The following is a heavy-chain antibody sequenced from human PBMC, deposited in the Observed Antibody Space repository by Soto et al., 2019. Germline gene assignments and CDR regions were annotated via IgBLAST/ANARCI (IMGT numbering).Heavy chain of an antibody. D-gene: IGHD3-3*01. CDR3: AKATLRVVHPLVFDH. Sequence: GVSLRLSCEASGFSFSSSAMNWVRQAPGKGLEWISVISGSGGATYFADSVKGRFTISRDNSKNTLYLQMNSPRAEDTAVYYCAKATLRVVHPLVFDHWGQGSLVTVSS. J-gene: IGHJ4*02. CDR2: ISGSGGAT. CDR1: GFSFSSSA. V-gene: IGHV3-23*01.